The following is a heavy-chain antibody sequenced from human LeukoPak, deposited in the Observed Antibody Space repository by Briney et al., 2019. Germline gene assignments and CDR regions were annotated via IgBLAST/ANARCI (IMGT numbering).Heavy chain of an antibody. J-gene: IGHJ4*02. Sequence: GGSLRLSCAASGFTFSSYGMSWVRQAPGKGLEWVSAISGSGGSTYYADSVKGRFTISRDNSKNTLYLQMNSLRAEDTAVYYCAKGGYSYGLPTRGDYWGQGTLVTVSS. CDR3: AKGGYSYGLPTRGDY. CDR2: ISGSGGST. V-gene: IGHV3-23*01. D-gene: IGHD5-18*01. CDR1: GFTFSSYG.